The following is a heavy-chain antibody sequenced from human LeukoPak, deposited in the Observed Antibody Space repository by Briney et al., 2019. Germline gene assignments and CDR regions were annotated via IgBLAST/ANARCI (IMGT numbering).Heavy chain of an antibody. CDR3: ARGSPWFGESRSNWFDP. CDR2: INPNSGGT. J-gene: IGHJ5*02. Sequence: ASVKVSCKASGYTFTGYYMHWVRQAPGQGLEWMGWINPNSGGTNYAQKFQGRVTMTRDTSISTAYMELSRLRSDDTAVYYCARGSPWFGESRSNWFDPWGQGTLVTVSS. CDR1: GYTFTGYY. V-gene: IGHV1-2*02. D-gene: IGHD3-10*01.